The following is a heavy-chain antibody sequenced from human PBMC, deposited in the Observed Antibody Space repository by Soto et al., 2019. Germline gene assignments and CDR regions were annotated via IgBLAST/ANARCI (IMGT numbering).Heavy chain of an antibody. Sequence: SETLSLTCAVYGGSFSGYYWSWIRQPPGKGLEWIGEINHSGSTNYNPSLKSRVTISVDTSKNQFSLKLSSVTAADTAVYYCARIGIVVVPAAMWFDPENYMDVWGKGTTVTVSS. D-gene: IGHD2-2*01. CDR3: ARIGIVVVPAAMWFDPENYMDV. CDR1: GGSFSGYY. CDR2: INHSGST. V-gene: IGHV4-34*01. J-gene: IGHJ6*03.